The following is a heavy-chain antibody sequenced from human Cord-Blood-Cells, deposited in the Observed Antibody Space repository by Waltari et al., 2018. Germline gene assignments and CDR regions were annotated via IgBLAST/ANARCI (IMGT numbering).Heavy chain of an antibody. CDR2: INHSGST. Sequence: QVQLQQWGAGLLKPSETLSLTCAVYGGSFSGYYWSWIRQPPGKGLEWIGEINHSGSTNYNPSLKSRVTISVDTSKNQFSLKLSSVTAADTAVYYCARTKLRYYDFWSGYLGAFDIWGQGTMVTVSS. D-gene: IGHD3-3*01. CDR3: ARTKLRYYDFWSGYLGAFDI. J-gene: IGHJ3*02. CDR1: GGSFSGYY. V-gene: IGHV4-34*01.